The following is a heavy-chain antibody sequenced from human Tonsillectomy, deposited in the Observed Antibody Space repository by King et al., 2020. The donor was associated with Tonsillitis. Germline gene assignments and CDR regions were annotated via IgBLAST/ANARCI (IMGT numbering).Heavy chain of an antibody. J-gene: IGHJ2*01. CDR3: ARDSLTATRAFDL. Sequence: VQLVESGGGFVQPGGSLRLSFVAAGFTFSCSWMSWVRPGPGKGLEWVAHIKQDGSEAYYVVSLTGRLTISRENAENSLYLQMNSLRAEETSVYYCARDSLTATRAFDLWGRGTLVTVSS. CDR2: IKQDGSEA. V-gene: IGHV3-7*03. D-gene: IGHD1-14*01. CDR1: GFTFSCSW.